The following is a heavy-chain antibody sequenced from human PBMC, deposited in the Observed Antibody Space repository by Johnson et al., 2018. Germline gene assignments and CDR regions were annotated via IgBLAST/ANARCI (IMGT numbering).Heavy chain of an antibody. CDR3: TTEGYTYGYHALDI. CDR1: GFNFRIAW. Sequence: VQLVQSGGGFVEPGWSLRLSCAASGFNFRIAWMSWVRQAPGKGLEWVGRVRSKIRGETTEYAAPVKGRFTISRDDSRNSVYLQMKSLGTEDTAVYYCTTEGYTYGYHALDIWGQGTMVTLSS. V-gene: IGHV3-15*01. J-gene: IGHJ3*02. D-gene: IGHD5-18*01. CDR2: VRSKIRGETT.